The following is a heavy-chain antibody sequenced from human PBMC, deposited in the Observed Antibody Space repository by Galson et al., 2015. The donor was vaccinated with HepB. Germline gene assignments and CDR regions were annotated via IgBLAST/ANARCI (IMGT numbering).Heavy chain of an antibody. CDR1: GFIFSDHY. D-gene: IGHD1-26*01. CDR2: TKNKRNGYTT. J-gene: IGHJ4*02. Sequence: SLRLSCAASGFIFSDHYMDWVRQAPGQGLEWVGRTKNKRNGYTTEDAASVKGRFTISRDDSKNSLYLQMNSLKTEDTAMYYCSRWSAGAQDYWGQGTLVTVSS. V-gene: IGHV3-72*01. CDR3: SRWSAGAQDY.